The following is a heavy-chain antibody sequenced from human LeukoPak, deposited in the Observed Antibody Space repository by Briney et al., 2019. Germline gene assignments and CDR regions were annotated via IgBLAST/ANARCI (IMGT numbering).Heavy chain of an antibody. CDR3: AREENRLLRY. CDR2: VSHDGGYK. Sequence: PGRSLRLSCAASGFTFSGYVIHWFRQAPGKGLEWVTFVSHDGGYKHFADSVRGRFTISRDNSKNTVYLEMNSLKAEDTAVYYCAREENRLLRYWGQGTLVTVSS. CDR1: GFTFSGYV. V-gene: IGHV3-30-3*01. J-gene: IGHJ4*02. D-gene: IGHD2-15*01.